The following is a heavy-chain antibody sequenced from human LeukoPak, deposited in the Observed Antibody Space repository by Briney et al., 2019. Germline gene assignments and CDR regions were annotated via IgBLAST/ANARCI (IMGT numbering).Heavy chain of an antibody. Sequence: SETLALTCTVSGGSISSYYWSWIRQPPGKGLEWIGYIYYSGSTNYNPSLKSRVSISVDTSKNQFSLKLSSVTAADTAVYYCARHTASYSFDYWGQGTLVTVSS. CDR1: GGSISSYY. J-gene: IGHJ4*02. V-gene: IGHV4-59*01. CDR3: ARHTASYSFDY. D-gene: IGHD5-18*01. CDR2: IYYSGST.